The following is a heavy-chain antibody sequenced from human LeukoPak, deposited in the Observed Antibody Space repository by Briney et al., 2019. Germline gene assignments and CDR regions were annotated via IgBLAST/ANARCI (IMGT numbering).Heavy chain of an antibody. CDR1: GFTFRSYW. V-gene: IGHV3-74*01. J-gene: IGHJ4*02. CDR2: IRSDGSST. Sequence: QPGGSLRLSCAASGFTFRSYWMHWARQAPGKGLVWVSRIRSDGSSTIYADSVKGRFTISRDNAKNTLYLQMNSLRAEDTAVYYCTRTYYYDSIDYFDYWGQGALVTVSS. CDR3: TRTYYYDSIDYFDY. D-gene: IGHD3-22*01.